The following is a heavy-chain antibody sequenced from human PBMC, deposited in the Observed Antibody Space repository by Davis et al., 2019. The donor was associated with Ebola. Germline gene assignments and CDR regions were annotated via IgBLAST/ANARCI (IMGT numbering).Heavy chain of an antibody. V-gene: IGHV4-4*08. CDR1: GGSISSYY. D-gene: IGHD6-13*01. CDR3: AREIAAAVDY. Sequence: MPSETLSLTCTVSGGSISSYYWSWIRQPAGKGLEWIGYIYSSGSTNSNPSFKSRVTISVDTSKNQFSLKLSSVTAADTAVYYCAREIAAAVDYWGQGTLVTVSS. CDR2: IYSSGST. J-gene: IGHJ4*02.